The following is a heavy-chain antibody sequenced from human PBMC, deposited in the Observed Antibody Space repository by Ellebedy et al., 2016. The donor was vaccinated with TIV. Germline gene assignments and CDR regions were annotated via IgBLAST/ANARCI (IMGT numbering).Heavy chain of an antibody. CDR2: IGSGSDTI. CDR3: VRVSRSGNYPG. J-gene: IGHJ4*02. V-gene: IGHV3-48*02. Sequence: GGSLRLXCVASGFTFSSYDMNWVRQPPGKGLEWISYIGSGSDTIYYADSVKGRFTVSRDNAKSSLYLQMNSLRDEDTAVYYCVRVSRSGNYPGWGQGTLVTVSS. CDR1: GFTFSSYD. D-gene: IGHD1-26*01.